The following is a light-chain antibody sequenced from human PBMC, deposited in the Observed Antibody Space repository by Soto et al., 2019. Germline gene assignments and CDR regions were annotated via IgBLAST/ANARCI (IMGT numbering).Light chain of an antibody. CDR2: AAS. J-gene: IGKJ4*01. V-gene: IGKV1-9*01. CDR3: QQYKSYPLT. Sequence: IQLTQSPSFLSASVGDRVRITCRASQGISSYIAWYQQKPGKAPKLLIYAASTLQSGVPSRFSGSGSGTDFTLTISSLQPEDFATYYCQQYKSYPLTFGGGTKVDIK. CDR1: QGISSY.